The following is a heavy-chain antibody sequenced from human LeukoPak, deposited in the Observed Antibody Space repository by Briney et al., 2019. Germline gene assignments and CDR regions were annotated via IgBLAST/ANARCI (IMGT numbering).Heavy chain of an antibody. V-gene: IGHV4-39*07. Sequence: PSETLSLTCTVSGGSISSSSYYWGWIRQPPGKGLEWIGSIYYSGSTYYNPSLKSRVTISVDASKNQFSLKLSSVTAADTAVYYCARDGAARRGNWFDPWGQGTLVTVSS. D-gene: IGHD6-6*01. CDR1: GGSISSSSYY. CDR2: IYYSGST. J-gene: IGHJ5*02. CDR3: ARDGAARRGNWFDP.